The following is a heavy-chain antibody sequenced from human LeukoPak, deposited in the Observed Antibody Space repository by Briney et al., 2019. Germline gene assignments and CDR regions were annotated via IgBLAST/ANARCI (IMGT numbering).Heavy chain of an antibody. CDR2: IYHSGST. V-gene: IGHV4-30-2*01. CDR3: ARYCQRKSSTSHCYYGMDV. J-gene: IGHJ6*02. D-gene: IGHD2-2*01. Sequence: SQTLSLTCAVSGGSISSGGYSWSWIRQPPGKGLEWIGYIYHSGSTYYNPSLKSRVTISVDRSKNQFSLKLSSVTAADTAAYYCARYCQRKSSTSHCYYGMDVWGQGTTVTVSS. CDR1: GGSISSGGYS.